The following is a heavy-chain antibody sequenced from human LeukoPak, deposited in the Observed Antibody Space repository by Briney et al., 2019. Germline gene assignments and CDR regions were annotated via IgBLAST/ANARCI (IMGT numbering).Heavy chain of an antibody. D-gene: IGHD2/OR15-2a*01. J-gene: IGHJ6*02. V-gene: IGHV3-30*18. CDR3: AKDVSALSHYYGMDV. CDR2: ISYDGSNR. Sequence: GGSLRLSCAASGFTFSSYGMHWVRQAPGKGLEWVAVISYDGSNRYYADSVKGRFTISRDNSKNTLYLQMNSLRAEDTAVYYCAKDVSALSHYYGMDVWGQGTTVTVSS. CDR1: GFTFSSYG.